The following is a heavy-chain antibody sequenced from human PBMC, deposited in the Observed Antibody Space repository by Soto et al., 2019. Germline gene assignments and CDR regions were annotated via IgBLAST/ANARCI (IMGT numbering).Heavy chain of an antibody. J-gene: IGHJ6*02. CDR1: GFTFSSYG. CDR2: ISYDGSNK. Sequence: GVLRLSCAASGFTFSSYGMHWVRQAPGKGLEWVAVISYDGSNKYYADSVKGRFTISRDNSKNTLYLQMNSLRAEDTAVYYCAEDWTAVAGTHYYYGMDVWGQGTTVTVSS. V-gene: IGHV3-30*18. CDR3: AEDWTAVAGTHYYYGMDV. D-gene: IGHD6-19*01.